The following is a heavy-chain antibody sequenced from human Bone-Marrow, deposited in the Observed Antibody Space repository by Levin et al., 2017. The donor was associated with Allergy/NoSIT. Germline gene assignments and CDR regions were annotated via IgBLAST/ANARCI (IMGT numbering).Heavy chain of an antibody. Sequence: GGSLRLSCVASGFTFSTYGMSWVRQTPGRGLEWVSGIVGSATNTYSSSSFLFRFRISRDNYRNTLYLQMNSLSVDDTGIYYCAKISALGPGDIYWGQGTLVTVS. V-gene: IGHV3-23*05. CDR1: GFTFSTYG. CDR3: AKISALGPGDIY. D-gene: IGHD2-2*01. CDR2: IVGSATNT. J-gene: IGHJ4*02.